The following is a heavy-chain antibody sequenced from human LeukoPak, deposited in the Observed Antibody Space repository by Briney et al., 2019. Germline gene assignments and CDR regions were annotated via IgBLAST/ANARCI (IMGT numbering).Heavy chain of an antibody. V-gene: IGHV3-11*03. J-gene: IGHJ4*02. D-gene: IGHD2-21*02. Sequence: GGSLRLSCAASGFSFSDYYMSWIRQAPGKGVEWVSYISSSGSYTNYADSVKGRFTISRDNAKNSLYLQMNSLKTEDTAVYYCSNSYCGGDCYSGGYFDYWGQGTLVTVSS. CDR1: GFSFSDYY. CDR2: ISSSGSYT. CDR3: SNSYCGGDCYSGGYFDY.